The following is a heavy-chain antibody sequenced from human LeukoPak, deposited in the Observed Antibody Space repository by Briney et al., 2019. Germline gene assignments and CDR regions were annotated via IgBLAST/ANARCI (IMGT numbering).Heavy chain of an antibody. V-gene: IGHV3-23*01. Sequence: GGSLRLSCAASGFTFSSYAMSWVRQAPGKGLEWVSAISGSGGSTYYADSVKGRFTISRDNSKNTLYLQMNSLRAEDTAVYYCAKRGGVVVAATRHYYYGMDVRGQGTTVTVSS. CDR1: GFTFSSYA. J-gene: IGHJ6*02. D-gene: IGHD2-15*01. CDR2: ISGSGGST. CDR3: AKRGGVVVAATRHYYYGMDV.